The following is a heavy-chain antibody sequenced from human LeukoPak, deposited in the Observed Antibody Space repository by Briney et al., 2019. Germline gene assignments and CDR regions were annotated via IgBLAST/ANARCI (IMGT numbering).Heavy chain of an antibody. CDR1: GFTFSRSA. J-gene: IGHJ6*03. CDR3: AATITGGNYYYKDV. V-gene: IGHV3-64*01. CDR2: ITSGGGST. Sequence: PGGSLRLSCAASGFTFSRSAMHWVRQAPGKGLESVSGITSGGGSTYYANSVKGRFIISRDNSKNTLYLQMGSLGAEDMAVYYCAATITGGNYYYKDVWGKGTTVTVSS. D-gene: IGHD3-3*01.